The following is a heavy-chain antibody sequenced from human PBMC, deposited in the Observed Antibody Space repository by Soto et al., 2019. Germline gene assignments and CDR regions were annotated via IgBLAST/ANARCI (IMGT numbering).Heavy chain of an antibody. CDR1: GFTFSAFG. CDR2: ISNDGNSE. V-gene: IGHV3-30*18. CDR3: AKTITTVGVSSTGRGALLDN. Sequence: QVQLVEPGGGVVQPGRSLRLSCAASGFTFSAFGMHWVRQAPGKGLEWVAVISNDGNSEHYADSVKGRFTISRDNSKNTFYLQMNSLSVEDTAVYYCAKTITTVGVSSTGRGALLDNWGQGILVSVSS. D-gene: IGHD3-3*01. J-gene: IGHJ4*02.